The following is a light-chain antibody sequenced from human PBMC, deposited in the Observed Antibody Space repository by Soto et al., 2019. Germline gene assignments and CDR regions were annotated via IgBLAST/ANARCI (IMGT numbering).Light chain of an antibody. Sequence: DIQMTQSPSTLSASVLDRVTITCRASQFVSNCLAWYQQKPGKAPRLLIYDASNLENGVPSRFTGSXSGTDFSLTIXGLQPDDSATYYCQQYYSFRLTFGGGTRVEIK. CDR1: QFVSNC. CDR2: DAS. V-gene: IGKV1-5*01. J-gene: IGKJ4*01. CDR3: QQYYSFRLT.